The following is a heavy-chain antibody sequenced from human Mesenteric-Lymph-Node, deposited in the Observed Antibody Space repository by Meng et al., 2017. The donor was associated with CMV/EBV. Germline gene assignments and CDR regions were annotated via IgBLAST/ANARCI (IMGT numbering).Heavy chain of an antibody. CDR1: GGSFSGYY. Sequence: SETLSLTCAVYGGSFSGYYWSWIRQPPGKGLEWIGEINHSGSTNYNPSLKSRVTISVDTSKNQFSLKLTSVTAADTAVYYCARVFASGYRTYYIDYWGQGTLVTVSS. CDR2: INHSGST. CDR3: ARVFASGYRTYYIDY. D-gene: IGHD3-22*01. V-gene: IGHV4-34*01. J-gene: IGHJ4*02.